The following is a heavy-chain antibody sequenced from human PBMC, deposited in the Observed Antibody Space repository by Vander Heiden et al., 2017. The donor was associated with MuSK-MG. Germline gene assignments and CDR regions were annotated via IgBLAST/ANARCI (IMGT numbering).Heavy chain of an antibody. J-gene: IGHJ6*03. CDR2: IWGDASQK. V-gene: IGHV3-33*01. CDR3: VRGSYNYMDV. Sequence: QVQLVESGGGVVQPGRSLRLSCAASGFTFSDHAIHWVRQAPGTGLEWVAVIWGDASQKYYAEYVQGRFTISRDNSKNTLYLQMNSLRAEDTAIYYCVRGSYNYMDVWGRGTTVTVSS. CDR1: GFTFSDHA.